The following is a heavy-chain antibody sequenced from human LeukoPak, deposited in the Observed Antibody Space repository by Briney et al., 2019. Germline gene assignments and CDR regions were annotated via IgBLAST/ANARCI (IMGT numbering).Heavy chain of an antibody. V-gene: IGHV4-34*01. CDR1: GGSFSGYY. CDR2: INHSGST. CDR3: ARHAPIQLWHYRPPGEGWFDP. J-gene: IGHJ5*02. Sequence: KASETLSLTCAVYGGSFSGYYWSWIRQPTGKGLESIGEINHSGSTNYNPSLKSRVTISVDTSKNQFSLKLSSVTAADTAVYYCARHAPIQLWHYRPPGEGWFDPWGQGTLVTVSS. D-gene: IGHD5-18*01.